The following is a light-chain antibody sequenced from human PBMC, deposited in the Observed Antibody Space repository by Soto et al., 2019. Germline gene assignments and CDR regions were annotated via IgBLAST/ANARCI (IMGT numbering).Light chain of an antibody. CDR1: QSISTY. J-gene: IGKJ2*02. CDR2: GAS. CDR3: QQSHSSPWT. V-gene: IGKV1-39*01. Sequence: DIQMTQSPSSLSASVGDRVTITCRASQSISTYLNWYQHKPGKAPKFLIYGASNLQSGVPSRCSGSGSGTDFTLTITSLQPEDFATYYCQQSHSSPWTFGQGTILEIK.